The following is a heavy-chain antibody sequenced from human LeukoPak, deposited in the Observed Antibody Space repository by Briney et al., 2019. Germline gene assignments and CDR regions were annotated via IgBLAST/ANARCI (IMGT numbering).Heavy chain of an antibody. CDR3: ARASYGGSQGEYNWFDP. CDR1: GYTFTGYY. CDR2: INPNSGGT. D-gene: IGHD4-23*01. J-gene: IGHJ5*02. V-gene: IGHV1-2*02. Sequence: GASVKVSFKASGYTFTGYYMHWVRQAPGQGLEWMGWINPNSGGTNYAQKFQGRVTMTRDTSISTAYMELSRLRSDDTAVYYCARASYGGSQGEYNWFDPWGQGTLVTVSS.